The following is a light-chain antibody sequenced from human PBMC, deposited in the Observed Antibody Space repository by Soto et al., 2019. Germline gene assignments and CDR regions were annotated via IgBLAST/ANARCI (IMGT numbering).Light chain of an antibody. CDR3: CSSVGSTTWV. CDR2: EVN. J-gene: IGLJ3*02. Sequence: QSALTQPASVSGSPGQSITISCTGTSSDVGSCNCVSWYQQHPGKAPTLMIYEVNKRPSGISNRFSCSKSGNTASLTISGLQAEVEADYYCCSSVGSTTWVFGGGTKLTV. V-gene: IGLV2-23*02. CDR1: SSDVGSCNC.